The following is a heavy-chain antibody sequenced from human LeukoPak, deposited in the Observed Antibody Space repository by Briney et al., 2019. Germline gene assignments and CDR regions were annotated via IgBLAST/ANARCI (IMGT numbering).Heavy chain of an antibody. CDR1: GFTFSSYS. J-gene: IGHJ4*02. CDR2: ISSSSTT. D-gene: IGHD2-15*01. CDR3: AKDLDCSGGSCYPWYFDY. V-gene: IGHV3-48*01. Sequence: TGGSLRLSCAASGFTFSSYSMNWVRQAPGKGLEWVSYISSSSTTYYADSVKGRFTISRDNSKNTLYLQMNSLRAEDTAVYYCAKDLDCSGGSCYPWYFDYWGQGTLVTVSS.